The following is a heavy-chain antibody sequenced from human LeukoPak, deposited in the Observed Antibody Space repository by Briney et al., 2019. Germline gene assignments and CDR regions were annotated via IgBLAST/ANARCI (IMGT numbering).Heavy chain of an antibody. CDR3: ASLKIQLWIMDY. CDR1: GGSISSYY. D-gene: IGHD5-18*01. V-gene: IGHV4-59*01. Sequence: SETLSLTCTVSGGSISSYYWSWIRQPPGKGLEWIGYIYYSGSTNYNPSLKSRVTISVDTSKNQSSLKLSSVTAADTAVYYCASLKIQLWIMDYWGQGTLVTVSS. CDR2: IYYSGST. J-gene: IGHJ4*02.